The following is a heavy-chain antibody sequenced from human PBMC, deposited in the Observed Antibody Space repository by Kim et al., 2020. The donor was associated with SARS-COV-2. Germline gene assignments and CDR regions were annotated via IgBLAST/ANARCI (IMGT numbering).Heavy chain of an antibody. CDR2: INHSGST. J-gene: IGHJ6*02. Sequence: SETLSLTCAVYGGSFSGYYWSWIRQPPGKGLEWIGEINHSGSTNYNPSLKSRVTISVDTSKNQFSLKLSSVTAADTAVYYCARQDYYYYYYGMDVWGQGTTVTVSS. CDR1: GGSFSGYY. V-gene: IGHV4-34*01. CDR3: ARQDYYYYYYGMDV.